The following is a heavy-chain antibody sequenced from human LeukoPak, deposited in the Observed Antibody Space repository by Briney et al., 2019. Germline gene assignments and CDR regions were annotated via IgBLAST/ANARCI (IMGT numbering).Heavy chain of an antibody. CDR2: ISWNSGSI. V-gene: IGHV3-9*03. D-gene: IGHD5-12*01. CDR3: AKGGYSGYDFGFDY. Sequence: GGSLRLSCAASGFTFDDYAMHWVRQAPGKGLEWVSGISWNSGSIGYADSVKGRFTISRDNAKNSLYLQMNSLRAEDMALYYCAKGGYSGYDFGFDYWDQGTLVTVSS. CDR1: GFTFDDYA. J-gene: IGHJ4*02.